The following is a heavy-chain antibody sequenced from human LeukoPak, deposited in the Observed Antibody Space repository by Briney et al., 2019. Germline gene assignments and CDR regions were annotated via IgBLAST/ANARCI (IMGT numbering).Heavy chain of an antibody. D-gene: IGHD3-10*01. CDR1: GFTFSSYS. J-gene: IGHJ3*02. Sequence: GGSLRLSCAASGFTFSSYSVNWVRQAPGKGLEWVSSISSSSSYIYYADSVKGRFTISRDNAKNSLYLQMNSPRAEDTAVYYWARVNYGNAFDIGGQGTMVTVSS. CDR2: ISSSSSYI. CDR3: ARVNYGNAFDI. V-gene: IGHV3-21*01.